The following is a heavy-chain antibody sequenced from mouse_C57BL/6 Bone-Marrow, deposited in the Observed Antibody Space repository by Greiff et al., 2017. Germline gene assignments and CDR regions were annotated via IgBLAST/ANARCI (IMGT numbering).Heavy chain of an antibody. V-gene: IGHV5-4*03. Sequence: EVKLVQSGGGLVKPGGSLKLSCEASGYTFSSYVMSWVRQTPGKRLEWVASISDGGSYTDYPDNVKGRFTISRDNAKNNLYLQMSNLEADDTAMYYSARQLRAMDYWGQGTSVTVSS. CDR1: GYTFSSYV. J-gene: IGHJ4*01. CDR3: ARQLRAMDY. CDR2: ISDGGSYT.